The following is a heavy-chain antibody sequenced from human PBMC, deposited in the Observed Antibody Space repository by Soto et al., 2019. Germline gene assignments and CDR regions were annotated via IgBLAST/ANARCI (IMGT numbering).Heavy chain of an antibody. CDR3: ARDGVVVTAIDAFDI. D-gene: IGHD2-21*02. CDR2: ISSSSTI. V-gene: IGHV3-48*02. J-gene: IGHJ3*02. Sequence: GGSLRLSCAASGFTFSSYSMNWVRQAPGKGLEWVSYISSSSTIYYADSVKGRFTISRDNAKNSLYLQMNSLRDEDTAVYYCARDGVVVTAIDAFDIWGKGTMVTVSS. CDR1: GFTFSSYS.